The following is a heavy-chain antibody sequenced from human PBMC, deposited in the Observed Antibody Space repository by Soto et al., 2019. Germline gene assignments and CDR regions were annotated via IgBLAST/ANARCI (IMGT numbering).Heavy chain of an antibody. CDR3: ARIGEDDTLGWFDP. J-gene: IGHJ5*02. D-gene: IGHD3-10*01. Sequence: SETLSLTCTVSGGSIRSAYWSWVRQPPGKGLEWIGYIYYSGSTNYNPSLKSRVTISVDTSKNHFSLTLGSVTAADTAVYYCARIGEDDTLGWFDPWGQGTLVTVSS. V-gene: IGHV4-59*01. CDR2: IYYSGST. CDR1: GGSIRSAY.